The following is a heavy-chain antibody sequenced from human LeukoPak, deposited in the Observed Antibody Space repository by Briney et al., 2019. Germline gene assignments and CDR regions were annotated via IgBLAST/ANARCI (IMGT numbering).Heavy chain of an antibody. Sequence: GGSLRLSCAASGFTVSSYGMSWIRQAPGKGPEWVSLVYSDGVTHYADSVQGRFTISRDNSKNTLYLQMNNLRVEDTAIYHCVRDRAEGRAWVEFDPWGQGILVTVSS. CDR2: VYSDGVT. CDR1: GFTVSSYG. V-gene: IGHV3-66*02. J-gene: IGHJ5*02. CDR3: VRDRAEGRAWVEFDP.